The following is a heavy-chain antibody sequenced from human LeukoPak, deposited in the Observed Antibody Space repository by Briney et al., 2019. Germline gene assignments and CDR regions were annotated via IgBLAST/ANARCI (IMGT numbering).Heavy chain of an antibody. Sequence: SETLSLTCTVSGGSISSYYWSWIRQPPGKGLEWIGYIYYSGSTDYNPSLKSRVTISVDTSKNQFSLKLSSVTAADTAVYYCAREVGANDAFDIWGQGTMVTVSS. V-gene: IGHV4-59*01. CDR3: AREVGANDAFDI. CDR2: IYYSGST. CDR1: GGSISSYY. D-gene: IGHD1-26*01. J-gene: IGHJ3*02.